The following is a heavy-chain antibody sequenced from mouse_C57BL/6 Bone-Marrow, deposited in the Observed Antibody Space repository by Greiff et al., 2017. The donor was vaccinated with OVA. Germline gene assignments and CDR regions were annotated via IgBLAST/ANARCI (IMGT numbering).Heavy chain of an antibody. J-gene: IGHJ4*01. V-gene: IGHV1-54*01. Sequence: VQLQESGAELVRPGTSVKVSCKASGYAFTNYLIEWVKQRPGQGLEWIGVINPGSGGTNYNEKFKGKATLTADKSSSTAYMQLSSLTSEDSAVYVCSSSSLWLRRPIDYWGQGTSVTVSS. CDR3: SSSSLWLRRPIDY. D-gene: IGHD2-2*01. CDR1: GYAFTNYL. CDR2: INPGSGGT.